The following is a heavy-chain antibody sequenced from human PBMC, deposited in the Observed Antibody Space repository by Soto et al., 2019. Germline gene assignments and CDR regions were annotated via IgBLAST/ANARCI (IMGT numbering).Heavy chain of an antibody. CDR2: IYYSGST. CDR1: GGSISSGGYY. J-gene: IGHJ5*02. Sequence: QVQLQESGPGLVKPSQTLSLTCTVSGGSISSGGYYWSWIRQHPGKGLEWIGYIYYSGSTYYNPSLKSRVTISVDTSKNQFSLKLSSVTAADTAVYYCARGDITPGIAAADWFDPWGQGTLVTVSS. V-gene: IGHV4-31*03. D-gene: IGHD6-13*01. CDR3: ARGDITPGIAAADWFDP.